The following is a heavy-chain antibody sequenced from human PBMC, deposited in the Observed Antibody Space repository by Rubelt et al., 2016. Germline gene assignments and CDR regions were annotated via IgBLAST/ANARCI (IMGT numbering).Heavy chain of an antibody. D-gene: IGHD3-3*01. Sequence: QVQLQQWGAGLLKPSETLSLTCAVYGGSFSGYYWSWIRQPPGKGLEWIGEINHSGSTNYNPSLKCLVTISVATSKNQCSLMLGSVTAADTAVYYCAREGQITIFGVVIPMFDPWGQGTLVTVSS. V-gene: IGHV4-34*01. J-gene: IGHJ5*02. CDR2: INHSGST. CDR1: GGSFSGYY. CDR3: AREGQITIFGVVIPMFDP.